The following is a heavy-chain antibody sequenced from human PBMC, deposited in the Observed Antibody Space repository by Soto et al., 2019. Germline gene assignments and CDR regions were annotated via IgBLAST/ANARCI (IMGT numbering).Heavy chain of an antibody. D-gene: IGHD2-2*02. CDR2: ISYDGSNK. V-gene: IGHV3-30-3*01. CDR3: ARDLVVPAAIRHYYYGMDV. CDR1: GFTFSSYA. J-gene: IGHJ6*02. Sequence: HPGGSLRLSCAASGFTFSSYAMHWVRQAPGKGLEWVAVISYDGSNKYYADSVKGRFTISRDNSKNTLYLQMNSLRAEDTAVYYCARDLVVPAAIRHYYYGMDVWGQGTTVTVSS.